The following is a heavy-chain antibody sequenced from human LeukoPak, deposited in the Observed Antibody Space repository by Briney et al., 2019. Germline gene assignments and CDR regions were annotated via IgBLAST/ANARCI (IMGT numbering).Heavy chain of an antibody. D-gene: IGHD6-19*01. CDR2: IYYSGST. J-gene: IGHJ4*02. V-gene: IGHV4-31*03. Sequence: PSETLSLTCTVSGGSISSGGYYWSWIRQHPGKGLEWIGYIYYSGSTYYNPSLKSRVTISVDTSKNQFSLKLSSVTAADTAVYYCARHDSSGWYYFDYWGQGTLVTVSS. CDR3: ARHDSSGWYYFDY. CDR1: GGSISSGGYY.